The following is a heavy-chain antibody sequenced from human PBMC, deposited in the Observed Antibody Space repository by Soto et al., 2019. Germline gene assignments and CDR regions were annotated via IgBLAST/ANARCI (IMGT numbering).Heavy chain of an antibody. Sequence: QVQLVQSGAEVKKPGASVKVSCQASGYTFGIYGLTWVRQAPGQGPEWMGWISPSSGRTKYAQKFQGRVTMTTQTSTNTAHMELRSLTSDDTAVYYCARESVCSGTSGPWDYWGQGTLVTVSS. CDR1: GYTFGIYG. D-gene: IGHD2-15*01. V-gene: IGHV1-18*01. CDR2: ISPSSGRT. CDR3: ARESVCSGTSGPWDY. J-gene: IGHJ4*02.